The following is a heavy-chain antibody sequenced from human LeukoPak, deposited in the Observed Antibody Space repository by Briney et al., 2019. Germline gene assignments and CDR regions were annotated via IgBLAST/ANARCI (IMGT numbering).Heavy chain of an antibody. CDR3: ARGRSGGWYEFVGQFDY. D-gene: IGHD6-19*01. V-gene: IGHV3-66*01. Sequence: PGGSLRLSCAASGFTVSSNYMSWVRQAPGKGLEWVSVIYSGGSTNYADSVKGRFTISRDNSKNTLYLQMNSLRAEDTAVYYCARGRSGGWYEFVGQFDYWGQGTLVTVSS. CDR1: GFTVSSNY. J-gene: IGHJ4*02. CDR2: IYSGGST.